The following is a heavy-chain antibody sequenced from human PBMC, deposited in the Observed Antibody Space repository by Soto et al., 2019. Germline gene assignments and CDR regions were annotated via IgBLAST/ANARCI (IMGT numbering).Heavy chain of an antibody. J-gene: IGHJ4*02. D-gene: IGHD3-22*01. CDR3: ARAAYYYESSGYYPGDY. CDR1: GYSFTSYA. CDR2: INAGNGNT. Sequence: QVQLVQSGAEEKKPGASVKVSCKASGYSFTSYAIHWMRQAPGQRLEWMGWINAGNGNTKVPQEFQGRVTFTRDTSASTVYMEVSSLRSEDTAVYYCARAAYYYESSGYYPGDYWGQGTLVTVSS. V-gene: IGHV1-3*05.